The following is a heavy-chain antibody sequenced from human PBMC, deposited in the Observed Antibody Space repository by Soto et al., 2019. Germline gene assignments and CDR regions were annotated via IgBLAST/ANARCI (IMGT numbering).Heavy chain of an antibody. CDR1: GFTFSSYG. CDR3: TSGEVIGLSVDSYYYYGMDV. V-gene: IGHV3-33*01. Sequence: GGSLRLSCAASGFTFSSYGMHWVRQAPGKGLEWVAVIWYDGSNKYYADSVKGRFTISRDNSKNTLYLQMNSLRAEDTAVYYCTSGEVIGLSVDSYYYYGMDVWGQGTTVTVSS. D-gene: IGHD4-4*01. CDR2: IWYDGSNK. J-gene: IGHJ6*02.